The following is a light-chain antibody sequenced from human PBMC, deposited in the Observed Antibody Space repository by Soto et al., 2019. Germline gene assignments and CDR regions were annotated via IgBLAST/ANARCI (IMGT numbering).Light chain of an antibody. CDR1: SSNIGTYF. CDR2: GDN. CDR3: GGWDDSLNGYV. V-gene: IGLV1-44*01. Sequence: QSVLTQPPSASGTPGQRVTIACSGSSSNIGTYFVNWYQQLPGTAPKVLIYGDNQRSSGVSDRFSGSKSGTSASLAISGLQSEDEADYYCGGWDDSLNGYVFGGGTKLTVL. J-gene: IGLJ1*01.